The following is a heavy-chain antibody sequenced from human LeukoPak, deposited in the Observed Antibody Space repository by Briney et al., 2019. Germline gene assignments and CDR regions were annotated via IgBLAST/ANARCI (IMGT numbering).Heavy chain of an antibody. CDR1: GGSVSSYY. CDR2: IYYSGST. V-gene: IGHV4-59*08. J-gene: IGHJ2*01. CDR3: ARQGEQWPARVGFDL. Sequence: SETLSLTCTVSGGSVSSYYWSWIWQPPGKGLEWIWYIYYSGSTDYNPSLTSRVTISVDTSKNQFSLKLSSVTAADTAVYYCARQGEQWPARVGFDLWGRGTLVTVSS. D-gene: IGHD6-19*01.